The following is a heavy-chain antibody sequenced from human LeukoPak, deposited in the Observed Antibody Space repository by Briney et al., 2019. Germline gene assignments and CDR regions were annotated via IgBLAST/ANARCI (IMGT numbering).Heavy chain of an antibody. CDR2: VYYSGST. CDR3: ARSRRIQLWLYYYYMDV. Sequence: SETLSLTCTVSGGSFSSSTYYWGWIRQPPGKGLEWIGSVYYSGSTYYNQSLKSRVTISVDTSKNQFSLKLTSVTAADTAVYYCARSRRIQLWLYYYYMDVWGKGTTVTVSS. V-gene: IGHV4-39*01. D-gene: IGHD5-18*01. J-gene: IGHJ6*03. CDR1: GGSFSSSTYY.